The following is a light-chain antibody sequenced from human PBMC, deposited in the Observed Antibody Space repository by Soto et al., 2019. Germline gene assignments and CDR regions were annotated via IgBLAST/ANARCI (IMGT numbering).Light chain of an antibody. J-gene: IGLJ1*01. CDR1: SSDGGGYNY. CDR3: SSYTSSSTLV. V-gene: IGLV2-14*01. Sequence: SAVAQPSSVSGSPGQSVTISCTGTSSDGGGYNYVSWYQQHPGKAPKLLIYEVSNRPSGVYNRFSGSKSGNTASLNISGLQAEDEADSYCSSYTSSSTLVFGTGPKVTVL. CDR2: EVS.